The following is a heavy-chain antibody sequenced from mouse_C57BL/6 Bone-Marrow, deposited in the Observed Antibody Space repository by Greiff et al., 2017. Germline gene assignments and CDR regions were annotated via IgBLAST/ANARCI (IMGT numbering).Heavy chain of an antibody. CDR3: SRSNWDY. Sequence: DVHLVEPGGGLVQPGGSRKLSCAASGFTFSSFGMHWVRQAPEKGLEWVAYISSGCSTIYYADTVKGRFTISRDNPMNTLFLQMISLRSEDTAMYYCSRSNWDYWGQGTTLTVSS. CDR1: GFTFSSFG. J-gene: IGHJ2*01. CDR2: ISSGCSTI. D-gene: IGHD4-1*01. V-gene: IGHV5-17*02.